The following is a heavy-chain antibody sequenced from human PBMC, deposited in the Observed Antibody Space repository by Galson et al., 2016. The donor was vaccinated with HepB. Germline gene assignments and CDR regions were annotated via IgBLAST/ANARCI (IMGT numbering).Heavy chain of an antibody. CDR3: ARGLLQWLLEDYHYYYVVDG. CDR1: GASLSINNW. CDR2: SDNSGST. Sequence: SETLSLTCAVSGASLSINNWWGWIRQPPGKGLEWIGESDNSGSTNYNPSLKSRVTVSVDTSKKQFSLKLHSVTAADTAVYYCARGLLQWLLEDYHYYYVVDGWGQGPTVTVPS. J-gene: IGHJ6*02. V-gene: IGHV4-4*02. D-gene: IGHD3-3*01.